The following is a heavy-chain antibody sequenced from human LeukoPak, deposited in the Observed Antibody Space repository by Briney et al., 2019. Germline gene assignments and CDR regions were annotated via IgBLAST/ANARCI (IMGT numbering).Heavy chain of an antibody. CDR3: AKPHGDYGGQHFQH. J-gene: IGHJ1*01. V-gene: IGHV1-2*02. D-gene: IGHD4-17*01. CDR2: INPNSGGT. CDR1: GYTFTGYN. Sequence: VASVKVSCKASGYTFTGYNMHWVRQAPGQGLEWMGWINPNSGGTNYAQKFQGRVIMTRDTSISTAYMELYRLRSDDTAVYYCAKPHGDYGGQHFQHWGQGTLVTVSS.